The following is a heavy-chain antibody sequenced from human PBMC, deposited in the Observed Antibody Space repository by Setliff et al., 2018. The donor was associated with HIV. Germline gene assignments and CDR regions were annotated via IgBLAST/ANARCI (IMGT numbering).Heavy chain of an antibody. CDR2: IKQDGSEK. CDR1: GGSISSYY. D-gene: IGHD1-26*01. V-gene: IGHV3-7*01. CDR3: ARESLVGATYQRAFDI. J-gene: IGHJ3*02. Sequence: ETLSLTCTVSGGSISSYYWSWVRQAPGKGLEWVANIKQDGSEKYYVDSVKGRFTISRDNAKNSLYLQMNSLRAEDTAVYYCARESLVGATYQRAFDIWGQGTMVTVSS.